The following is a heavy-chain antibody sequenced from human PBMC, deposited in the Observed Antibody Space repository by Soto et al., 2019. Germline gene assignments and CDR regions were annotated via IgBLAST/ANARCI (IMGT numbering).Heavy chain of an antibody. V-gene: IGHV1-2*02. CDR2: INPNSGGT. Sequence: GASVKVSCKASGYTFTGYYMHWVRQAPGQGLEWMGWINPNSGGTNYAQKFQGRVTMTRDTSISTAYMELSRLRSDDTAVYYCARTSRVGVIVATTLFDYWGQGTLVTVSS. CDR3: ARTSRVGVIVATTLFDY. D-gene: IGHD5-12*01. CDR1: GYTFTGYY. J-gene: IGHJ4*02.